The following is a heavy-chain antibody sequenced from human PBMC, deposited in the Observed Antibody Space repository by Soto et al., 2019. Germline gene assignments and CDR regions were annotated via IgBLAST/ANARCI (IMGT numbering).Heavy chain of an antibody. V-gene: IGHV1-18*01. CDR3: ARDSILPAVFRFDP. J-gene: IGHJ5*02. D-gene: IGHD6-25*01. CDR2: ISAYNGNT. Sequence: ASVKVSCKASGYTFTSYGISWVRQAPGQGLEWMGWISAYNGNTNYAQKLQGRVTMATDTSTSTAYMELRSLRSDDPAVYYCARDSILPAVFRFDPWAQGTLVTVSS. CDR1: GYTFTSYG.